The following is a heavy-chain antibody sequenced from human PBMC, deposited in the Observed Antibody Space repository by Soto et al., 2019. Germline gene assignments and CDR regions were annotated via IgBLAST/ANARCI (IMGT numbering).Heavy chain of an antibody. V-gene: IGHV1-69*12. CDR1: GGTFSTYA. CDR3: ASGIQLWLRRINNGYSG. Sequence: QVQLVQSGAEVKKPESSVKVSCKAPGGTFSTYAISWVRQAPGQGLEWMGGIIPMFGTANYAQRFQDRVTIPADESTNTVYRELSSRRSEDTAVYCCASGIQLWLRRINNGYSGWGQGTLVTVSS. CDR2: IIPMFGTA. J-gene: IGHJ4*02. D-gene: IGHD5-18*01.